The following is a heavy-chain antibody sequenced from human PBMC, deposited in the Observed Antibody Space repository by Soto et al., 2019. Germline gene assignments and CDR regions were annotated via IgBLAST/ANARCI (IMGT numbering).Heavy chain of an antibody. Sequence: LVQSGAEVKKPGASVKVSCKASGYTFTSYYMHWVRQAPGQGLEWMGIINPSGGXXXXXQKXXXXXXXXXXXXXXXXXXXXXXXXXXXXXVXXXXRDRXAXXXSSGYYYFDYWG. J-gene: IGHJ4*01. V-gene: IGHV1-46*01. CDR2: INPSGGXX. CDR1: GYTFTSYY. CDR3: XRDRXAXXXSSGYYYFDY. D-gene: IGHD3-22*01.